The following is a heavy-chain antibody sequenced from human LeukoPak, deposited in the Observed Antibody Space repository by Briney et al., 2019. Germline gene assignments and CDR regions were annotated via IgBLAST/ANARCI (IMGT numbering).Heavy chain of an antibody. Sequence: PGRSLRLSCAASGFTFSNYGMHWVRQAPGKGLEWVAVISNDGTNKYHADSVKGRFTFSRDNSKTTLYLQMNSLRTEDTAVYYCAKESTWTGTDTNYFDYWGQGTLVTVSS. CDR2: ISNDGTNK. D-gene: IGHD3/OR15-3a*01. CDR1: GFTFSNYG. J-gene: IGHJ4*02. CDR3: AKESTWTGTDTNYFDY. V-gene: IGHV3-30*18.